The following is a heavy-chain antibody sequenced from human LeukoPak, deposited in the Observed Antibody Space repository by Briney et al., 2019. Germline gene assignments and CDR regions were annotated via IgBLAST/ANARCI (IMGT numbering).Heavy chain of an antibody. V-gene: IGHV4-4*07. CDR2: ISGSGTI. J-gene: IGHJ5*02. D-gene: IGHD3-10*01. CDR3: ARDSGTTGEVKFDP. CDR1: GGSIHSY. Sequence: PSETLSLTCTVSGGSIHSYWSWIRQPAGKGLEWIGRISGSGTITYNPALQSRLTISTDTSKNQFSLKLMSVTAADTAVYYCARDSGTTGEVKFDPWGQGTLVTVSS.